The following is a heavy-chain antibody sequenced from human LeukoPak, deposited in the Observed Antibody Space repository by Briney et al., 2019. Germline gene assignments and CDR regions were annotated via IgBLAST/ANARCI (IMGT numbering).Heavy chain of an antibody. CDR3: ARGAGSYGYFDY. D-gene: IGHD1-26*01. V-gene: IGHV1-69*13. J-gene: IGHJ4*02. CDR1: GYTFTGYY. CDR2: IIPIFGTA. Sequence: SVKVSCKASGYTFTGYYMHWVRQAPGQGLEWMGGIIPIFGTANYAQKFQGRVTITADESTSTAYMELSSLRSEDTAVYYCARGAGSYGYFDYWGQGTLVTVSS.